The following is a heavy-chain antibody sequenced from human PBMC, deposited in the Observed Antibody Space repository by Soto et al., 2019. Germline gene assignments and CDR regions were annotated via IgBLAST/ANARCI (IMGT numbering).Heavy chain of an antibody. Sequence: GGSLRLSCAASGFTFSGSAMHWVRQASGKGLEWVGRIRSKANSYATAYAASVKGRFTISRDDSKNTAYLQMNSLKTEDTAMYYCTRRNYGDYYYYGMDVWGQGTTVTVSS. D-gene: IGHD4-17*01. CDR1: GFTFSGSA. CDR3: TRRNYGDYYYYGMDV. J-gene: IGHJ6*02. CDR2: IRSKANSYAT. V-gene: IGHV3-73*01.